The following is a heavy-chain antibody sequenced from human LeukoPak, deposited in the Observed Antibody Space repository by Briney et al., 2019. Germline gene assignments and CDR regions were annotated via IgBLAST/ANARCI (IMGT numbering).Heavy chain of an antibody. CDR3: ARDRVGYYDSSGDPRQGTVVGMDV. V-gene: IGHV6-1*01. Sequence: PSQTLSLTCAISGDSVSSNSAAWNWIRQSPSRGLEWLGRTYYRSKWYNDYAVSVKSRITINPDTSKNQFSLQLNSVTPEDTAVYYCARDRVGYYDSSGDPRQGTVVGMDVWGQGTTVTVSS. J-gene: IGHJ6*02. CDR2: TYYRSKWYN. D-gene: IGHD3-22*01. CDR1: GDSVSSNSAA.